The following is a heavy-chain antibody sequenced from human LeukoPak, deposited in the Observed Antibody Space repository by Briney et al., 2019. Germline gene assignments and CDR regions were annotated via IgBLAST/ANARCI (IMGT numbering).Heavy chain of an antibody. Sequence: PGGSLRLSCAASGFTFDDYGMSWVRQAPGKGLEWVSGINWNGGSTGYADSVKGRFTISRDNAKNSLYLQMNSLRAEDTALYYCAAGHDFLCGYYAGFVDAYYYYYMDVWGKGTTVTVSS. CDR3: AAGHDFLCGYYAGFVDAYYYYYMDV. CDR2: INWNGGST. CDR1: GFTFDDYG. J-gene: IGHJ6*03. V-gene: IGHV3-20*04. D-gene: IGHD3-3*01.